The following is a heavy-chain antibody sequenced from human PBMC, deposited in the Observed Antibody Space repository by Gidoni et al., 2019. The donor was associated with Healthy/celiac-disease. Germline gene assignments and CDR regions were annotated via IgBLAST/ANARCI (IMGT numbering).Heavy chain of an antibody. CDR2: TYYSGST. CDR3: ARPIFSGSLADAFDI. CDR1: GGSISRSSYY. V-gene: IGHV4-39*01. Sequence: QLQLPESGSGLVKPSEHLSLTCPVSGGSISRSSYYWGWIRQPPGKGLEWIGSTYYSGSTYYNPSLKRRVTISVDTSKNQFSLKLSAVTAADTAVYYCARPIFSGSLADAFDIWGQGTMVTVSS. D-gene: IGHD1-26*01. J-gene: IGHJ3*02.